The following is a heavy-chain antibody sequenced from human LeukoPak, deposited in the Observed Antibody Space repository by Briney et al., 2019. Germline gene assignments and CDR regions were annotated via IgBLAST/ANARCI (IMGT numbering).Heavy chain of an antibody. V-gene: IGHV1-69*04. CDR3: ARDPAGAAGETLFDY. CDR2: IIPILGIA. J-gene: IGHJ4*02. D-gene: IGHD1-26*01. CDR1: GGTFSSCT. Sequence: SVKVSCKASGGTFSSCTISWVRQAPGQGLEWMGRIIPILGIANYAQKFQGRVTITADKSTSTAYMELSSLRSEDTAVYYCARDPAGAAGETLFDYWGQGTLVTVSS.